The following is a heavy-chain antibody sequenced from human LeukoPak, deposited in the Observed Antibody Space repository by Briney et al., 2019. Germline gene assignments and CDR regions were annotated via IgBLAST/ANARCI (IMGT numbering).Heavy chain of an antibody. V-gene: IGHV4-31*03. D-gene: IGHD3-3*01. CDR2: IYYSGST. CDR3: AGGWSGYYTYYFDY. CDR1: GVSISSGGYY. Sequence: PSETLSLTCTVSGVSISSGGYYWSWIRQHPGKGLEWIGYIYYSGSTYYNPSLKSRVTISVDTSKNQFSLKLSSVTAADTAVYYCAGGWSGYYTYYFDYWGQGTLVTVSS. J-gene: IGHJ4*02.